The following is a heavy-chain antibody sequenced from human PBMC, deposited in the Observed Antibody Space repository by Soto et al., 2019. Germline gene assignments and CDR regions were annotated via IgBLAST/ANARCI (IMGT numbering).Heavy chain of an antibody. J-gene: IGHJ3*02. CDR1: GGSISSDGYY. Sequence: SETLSLTCTVSGGSISSDGYYWSWIRQHPGKGLEWIGYIYYSGSTYYNPSLKSRVTISVDTSKNQFSLKLSSVTAADTAVYYCARPNYCSGGRCYGAFDIWGQGTMVTVSS. D-gene: IGHD2-15*01. CDR3: ARPNYCSGGRCYGAFDI. V-gene: IGHV4-31*03. CDR2: IYYSGST.